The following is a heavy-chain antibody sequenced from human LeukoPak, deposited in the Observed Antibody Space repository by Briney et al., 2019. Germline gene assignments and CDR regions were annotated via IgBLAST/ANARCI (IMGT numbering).Heavy chain of an antibody. CDR2: ISSSGSTI. V-gene: IGHV3-48*03. CDR1: GFTFSSFE. J-gene: IGHJ4*02. CDR3: ARWGYCGGGSCYSSLFDS. D-gene: IGHD2-15*01. Sequence: PGGSLRLSCAASGFTFSSFEMSWVRQAPGKGLEWVSYISSSGSTIYYADSVRGRFTISRDNAKNSLYLQMNSLRAEDTAVYYCARWGYCGGGSCYSSLFDSWGQGTLVTVST.